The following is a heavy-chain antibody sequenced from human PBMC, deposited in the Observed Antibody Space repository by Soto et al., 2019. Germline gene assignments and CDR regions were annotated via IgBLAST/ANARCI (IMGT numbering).Heavy chain of an antibody. CDR2: TYYRSKWYN. Sequence: TCAISGDSVSSNSAAWNWIRQSPSRGLEWLGRTYYRSKWYNDYAVSVKSRITINPDTSKNQFSLQLNSVTPEDTAVYYCAREPLCGGKCYEKWFDPWGQGALVTVSS. D-gene: IGHD2-15*01. V-gene: IGHV6-1*01. CDR1: GDSVSSNSAA. CDR3: AREPLCGGKCYEKWFDP. J-gene: IGHJ5*02.